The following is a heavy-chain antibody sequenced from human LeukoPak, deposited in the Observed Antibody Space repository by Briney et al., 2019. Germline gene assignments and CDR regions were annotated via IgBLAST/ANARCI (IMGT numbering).Heavy chain of an antibody. CDR2: IIPIFGTA. Sequence: GASVKVSCKASGGTFSSYAISWVRQAPGQGLEWMGGIIPIFGTANYAQKFQGRVTITADESTSTAYMELSSLRSEDTAVYYCARGVDYSGYDLDYDAFDIWGQGTMVTVSS. V-gene: IGHV1-69*13. CDR3: ARGVDYSGYDLDYDAFDI. D-gene: IGHD5-12*01. CDR1: GGTFSSYA. J-gene: IGHJ3*02.